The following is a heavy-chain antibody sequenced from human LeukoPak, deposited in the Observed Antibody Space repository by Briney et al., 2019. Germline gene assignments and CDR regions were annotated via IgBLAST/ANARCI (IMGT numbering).Heavy chain of an antibody. J-gene: IGHJ4*02. CDR2: FYGGGST. CDR3: ARDRNFDY. CDR1: GFTVSSNY. V-gene: IGHV3-66*01. Sequence: GGSLRLPCTASGFTVSSNYMNWVRQAPGKGLEWVSVFYGGGSTYYADSVKGRFSISRDNSKNTLYLQMNSLRAEDTAIYYCARDRNFDYWGQGTLVTVSS.